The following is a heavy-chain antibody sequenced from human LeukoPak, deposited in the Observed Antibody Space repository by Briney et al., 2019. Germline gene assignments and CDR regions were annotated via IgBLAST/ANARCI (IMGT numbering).Heavy chain of an antibody. Sequence: ASVKVSCKASGYTFTSYDINWVRQATGQGLEWMGWMNPNSGNTGYAQKFQGRVTMTRNTSISTAYMELSSPKSEDTAVYYCARAYSSTFYYYYYLDVWGKGTTVTISS. J-gene: IGHJ6*03. CDR2: MNPNSGNT. CDR1: GYTFTSYD. D-gene: IGHD6-13*01. CDR3: ARAYSSTFYYYYYLDV. V-gene: IGHV1-8*01.